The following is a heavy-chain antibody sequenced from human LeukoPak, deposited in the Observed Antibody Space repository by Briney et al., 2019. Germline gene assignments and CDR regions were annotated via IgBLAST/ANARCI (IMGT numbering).Heavy chain of an antibody. V-gene: IGHV4-39*01. Sequence: SETLSLTCTVSGGSISNSNYYWGWIRQSPGKGLEWIGSIYYSGNTYYNPSLKGRVTISVDTSENQFSLILSSVTAADTAVYYCARTILPRWWFDPWGQRTLVTVSS. J-gene: IGHJ5*02. CDR2: IYYSGNT. CDR3: ARTILPRWWFDP. CDR1: GGSISNSNYY. D-gene: IGHD2-21*01.